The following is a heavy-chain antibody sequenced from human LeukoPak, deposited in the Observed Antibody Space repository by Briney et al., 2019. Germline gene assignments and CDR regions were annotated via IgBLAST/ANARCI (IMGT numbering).Heavy chain of an antibody. Sequence: SETLSLTCTVSGVSISSSNSYWGWIRQPPGKGLEWIGSIYYSGNTYYNASLKSQVSISIDTSKNQFSLRLTSVTAADTAVYYCARAKESSYFDYWGQGTLVTVSS. J-gene: IGHJ4*02. CDR3: ARAKESSYFDY. CDR1: GVSISSSNSY. V-gene: IGHV4-39*01. CDR2: IYYSGNT. D-gene: IGHD1-26*01.